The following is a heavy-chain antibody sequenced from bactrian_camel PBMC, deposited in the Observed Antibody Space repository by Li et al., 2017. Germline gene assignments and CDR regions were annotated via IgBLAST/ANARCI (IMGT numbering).Heavy chain of an antibody. CDR2: INSHTDDTT. CDR1: GYNVRSKC. CDR3: ATADFGY. J-gene: IGHJ6*01. Sequence: HVQLVESGGGSVQAGGSLRLSCAIFGYNVRSKCVGWIRQAPGKGLEWVSGINSHTDDTTVYAESVKGRFTISIDNAKNTLYLQMNSLKSEDTALYYCATADFGYWGQGTQVTVS. V-gene: IGHV3S1*01.